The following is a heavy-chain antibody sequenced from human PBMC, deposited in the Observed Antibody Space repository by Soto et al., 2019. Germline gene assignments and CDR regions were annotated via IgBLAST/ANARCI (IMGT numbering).Heavy chain of an antibody. V-gene: IGHV4-31*03. Sequence: SETLSLSCTVSGGSISSGGYYWSWIRQHPGKGLEWIGYIYYSGSTYYNPSLKSRVTISVDTSKNQFSLKLSSVTAADTAVYYCARIATYYDFWSGYYTGTSYYYGMDVWGQGTTVTVSS. J-gene: IGHJ6*02. CDR1: GGSISSGGYY. CDR2: IYYSGST. D-gene: IGHD3-3*01. CDR3: ARIATYYDFWSGYYTGTSYYYGMDV.